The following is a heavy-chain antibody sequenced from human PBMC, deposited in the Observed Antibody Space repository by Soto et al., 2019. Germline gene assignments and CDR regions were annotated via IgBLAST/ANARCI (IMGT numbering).Heavy chain of an antibody. J-gene: IGHJ3*02. CDR3: AIDXXVXXDALDI. CDR2: ISAYNGNT. V-gene: IGHV1-18*01. Sequence: QVQLVQSGAEMGQPGASVKVSCKASGYTFTNYGITWVRQAPGQGLEWMGWISAYNGNTNYEQKLQDRVTMTTDTSTSTAYMEVRSLRYDDATVYYCAIDXXVXXDALDIWXQGTMVTVSS. CDR1: GYTFTNYG. D-gene: IGHD3-9*01.